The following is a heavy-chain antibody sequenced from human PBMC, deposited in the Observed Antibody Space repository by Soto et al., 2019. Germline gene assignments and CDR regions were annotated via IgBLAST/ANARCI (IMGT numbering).Heavy chain of an antibody. Sequence: SETLSLTCTVSGDSISSYYCSWIRQPPGKGLEWIGYIYYSGSTNYNPSLKSRVTISVDTSKNQFSLKLSSVTAADTAVYYCARHVNYYDSSGYSDYWGQGTLVTVSS. CDR2: IYYSGST. V-gene: IGHV4-59*08. D-gene: IGHD3-22*01. J-gene: IGHJ4*02. CDR1: GDSISSYY. CDR3: ARHVNYYDSSGYSDY.